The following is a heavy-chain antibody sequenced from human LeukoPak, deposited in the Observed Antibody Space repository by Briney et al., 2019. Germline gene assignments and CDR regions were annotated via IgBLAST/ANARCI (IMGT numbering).Heavy chain of an antibody. J-gene: IGHJ4*02. D-gene: IGHD6-25*01. CDR3: AKGERLRDIDFDY. CDR2: ISYDGSNK. V-gene: IGHV3-30*18. Sequence: GGSLRLSCAASGFTFSSYGMHWVRQAPGKGLEWVAVISYDGSNKYYADSVKGRFTISRDNAKNSLYLQMNSLRAEDTAVYYCAKGERLRDIDFDYWGQGTLVTVSS. CDR1: GFTFSSYG.